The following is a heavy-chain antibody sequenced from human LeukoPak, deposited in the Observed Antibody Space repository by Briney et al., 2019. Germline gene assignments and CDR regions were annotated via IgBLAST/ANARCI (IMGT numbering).Heavy chain of an antibody. D-gene: IGHD3-22*01. V-gene: IGHV4-34*01. CDR3: ARDNGWNYYDSSGYYFDAFDI. J-gene: IGHJ3*02. CDR1: GGSFSGYY. Sequence: SETLSLTCAVYGGSFSGYYWSWIRQPPGKGLEWIGEINHSGSTNYNPSLKSRVTISVDTSKNQFSLKLSSVTAADTAVYYCARDNGWNYYDSSGYYFDAFDIWGQGTMVTVSS. CDR2: INHSGST.